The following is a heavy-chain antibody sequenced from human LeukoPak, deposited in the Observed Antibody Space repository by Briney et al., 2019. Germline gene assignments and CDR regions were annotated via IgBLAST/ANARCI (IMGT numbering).Heavy chain of an antibody. D-gene: IGHD2-15*01. CDR2: VSYDGSNK. CDR1: GFTFSSYG. CDR3: ARDNVVAASIDY. J-gene: IGHJ4*02. Sequence: PGRSLRLSCAASGFTFSSYGTHWVRQAPDTGLEWVAVVSYDGSNKYYADSVKGRFTISRDNSKNTLYLQMNSLRAEDTAVYYCARDNVVAASIDYWGQGTLVTVSS. V-gene: IGHV3-30*03.